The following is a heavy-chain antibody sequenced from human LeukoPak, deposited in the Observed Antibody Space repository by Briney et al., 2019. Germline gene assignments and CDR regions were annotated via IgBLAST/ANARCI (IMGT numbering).Heavy chain of an antibody. D-gene: IGHD3-3*01. CDR2: ISSSGGST. CDR3: ARHDWFDP. V-gene: IGHV3-23*01. CDR1: GFTFSSYG. Sequence: GGTLRLSCAASGFTFSSYGMSWVRQAPGKGLEWVSGISSSGGSTYYADSVKGRFTISRDNSKNTLYLQMNSLRAEDTAVYYCARHDWFDPWGQGTLVTVSS. J-gene: IGHJ5*02.